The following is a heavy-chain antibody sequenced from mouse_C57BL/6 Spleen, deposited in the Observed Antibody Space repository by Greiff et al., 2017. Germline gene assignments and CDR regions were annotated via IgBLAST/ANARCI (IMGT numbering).Heavy chain of an antibody. CDR3: ARNWDGAMDY. Sequence: VKLQQPGAELVKPGASVKLSCKASGYTFTSYWMHWVKQRPGQGLEWIGMIHPNSGSTNYNEKFKSKATLTVDKSSSTAYMQLSSLTSEDSAVYYCARNWDGAMDYWGQGTSVTVSS. J-gene: IGHJ4*01. D-gene: IGHD4-1*01. CDR2: IHPNSGST. CDR1: GYTFTSYW. V-gene: IGHV1-64*01.